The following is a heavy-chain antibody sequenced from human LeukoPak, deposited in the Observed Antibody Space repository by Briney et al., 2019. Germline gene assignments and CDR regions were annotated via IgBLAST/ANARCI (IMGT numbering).Heavy chain of an antibody. V-gene: IGHV4-61*02. D-gene: IGHD4-17*01. CDR1: GGSISSGSYY. Sequence: SETLSLTCTVSGGSISSGSYYWSWIRQPAGKGLEWIGRIYTSGSANYNPSLKSRVTISVDTSKNQFSLKLSSVTAADTAVYYCARDRGYDDYAYFDYWGQGTLVTVSS. CDR2: IYTSGSA. CDR3: ARDRGYDDYAYFDY. J-gene: IGHJ4*02.